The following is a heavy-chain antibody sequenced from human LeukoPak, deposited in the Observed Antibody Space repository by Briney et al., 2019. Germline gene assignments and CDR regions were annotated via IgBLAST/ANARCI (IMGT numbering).Heavy chain of an antibody. Sequence: AAVKISCKVSGYTFTDYCMHWVQQAPGKGLEWMGLVDPEDGETIYAEKFQGRVTITADTSTDTAYMELSSLRSEDTAVYYCATDVIAAAQRGAFDIWGQGTMVTVSS. J-gene: IGHJ3*02. V-gene: IGHV1-69-2*01. CDR2: VDPEDGET. D-gene: IGHD6-13*01. CDR3: ATDVIAAAQRGAFDI. CDR1: GYTFTDYC.